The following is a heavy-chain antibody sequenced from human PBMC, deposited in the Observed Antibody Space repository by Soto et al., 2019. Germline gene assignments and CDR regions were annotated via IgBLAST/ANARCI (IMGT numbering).Heavy chain of an antibody. CDR1: GGSISSGDHY. CDR2: IYYSGST. CDR3: ARDSLGLGNSDLYYYYYGMDV. J-gene: IGHJ6*02. Sequence: PSETLSLTCTVSGGSISSGDHYWSWIRQPPGKGLEWIGYIYYSGSTYYNPSLKSRVTISVDTFKNQFSLKLSSVTAADTAVYYCARDSLGLGNSDLYYYYYGMDVWGQGTTVTVSS. D-gene: IGHD4-4*01. V-gene: IGHV4-30-4*01.